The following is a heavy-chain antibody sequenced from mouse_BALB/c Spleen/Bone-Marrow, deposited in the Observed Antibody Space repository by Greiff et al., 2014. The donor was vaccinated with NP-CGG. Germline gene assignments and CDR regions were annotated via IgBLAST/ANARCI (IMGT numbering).Heavy chain of an antibody. CDR2: ISSGGPYT. CDR1: GFPFSRYD. J-gene: IGHJ3*01. CDR3: ARQDGYDGTWFAY. Sequence: DVHLVESGGGLVKPGGSLKLSCAASGFPFSRYDMSWVRQTPEKRLEWVATISSGGPYTYYPVSVKGRFTISRDNARNTLYLQMSGLRAEDTALYYCARQDGYDGTWFAYWGQGTLATVSA. D-gene: IGHD2-2*01. V-gene: IGHV5-9*02.